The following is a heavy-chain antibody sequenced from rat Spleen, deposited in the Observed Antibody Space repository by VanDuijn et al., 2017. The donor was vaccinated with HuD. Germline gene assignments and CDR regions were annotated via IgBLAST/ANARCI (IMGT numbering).Heavy chain of an antibody. CDR2: INRDSSEK. V-gene: IGHV4-2*01. CDR3: ARSHTTGVPFNY. J-gene: IGHJ2*01. CDR1: GFAFSDFF. Sequence: EVRLVESDGGLVQPGGSLKLSCAASGFAFSDFFMAWVRQAPAKGLEWIGEINRDSSEKKYTPALKDKFTISRDNAQNTLYLQVSKLGSEDTAIYYCARSHTTGVPFNYWGHGVMVTVSS. D-gene: IGHD1-7*01.